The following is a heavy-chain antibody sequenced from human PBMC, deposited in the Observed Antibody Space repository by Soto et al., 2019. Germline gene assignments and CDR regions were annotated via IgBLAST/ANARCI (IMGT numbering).Heavy chain of an antibody. J-gene: IGHJ6*02. CDR2: IIPIFGTA. D-gene: IGHD5-18*01. V-gene: IGHV1-69*13. CDR3: ARDGDTAMASYYYYGMDV. Sequence: ASVKVSCKASGGNFSSYAISWVRQAPGQGLEWMGGIIPIFGTANYAQKFQGRVTITADESTSTAYMELSSLRSEDTAVYYCARDGDTAMASYYYYGMDVWGQGTTVTVSS. CDR1: GGNFSSYA.